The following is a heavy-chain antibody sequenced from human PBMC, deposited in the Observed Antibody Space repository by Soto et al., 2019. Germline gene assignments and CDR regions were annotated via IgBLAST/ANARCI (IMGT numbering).Heavy chain of an antibody. J-gene: IGHJ4*02. V-gene: IGHV4-59*01. CDR3: ARDDDSSGPFDY. D-gene: IGHD3-22*01. CDR2: IYYSGST. CDR1: GGSISSYY. Sequence: SETLSLTCTVSGGSISSYYWNWIRQPPGKGLEWIAYIYYSGSTNYNPSLKSRVTISVDTSKNQFSLKLSSVTAADTAVYYCARDDDSSGPFDYWGQGTLVTVSS.